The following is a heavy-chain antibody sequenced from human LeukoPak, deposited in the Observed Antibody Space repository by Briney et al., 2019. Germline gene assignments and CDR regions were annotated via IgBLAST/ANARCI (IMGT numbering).Heavy chain of an antibody. Sequence: GESLQISFKGSGYSFTSYWIGWVRPMPGKGLGWMGIIYPGDSDTRYSPSFQGQVTISADKSISTAYLQWSSLKASDTAMYYCARSCRDGYRDFDYWGQGTLVTVSS. J-gene: IGHJ4*02. D-gene: IGHD5-24*01. V-gene: IGHV5-51*01. CDR1: GYSFTSYW. CDR2: IYPGDSDT. CDR3: ARSCRDGYRDFDY.